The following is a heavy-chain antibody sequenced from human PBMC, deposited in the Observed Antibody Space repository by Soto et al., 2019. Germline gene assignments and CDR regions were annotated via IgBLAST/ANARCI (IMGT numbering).Heavy chain of an antibody. CDR3: AREVVDCSSTSCYGRFDY. V-gene: IGHV1-2*04. CDR1: GYTFTGYY. CDR2: INPNSGGT. Sequence: ASVKVSCKASGYTFTGYYMHWVRQAPGQGLEWMGWINPNSGGTNYAQKFQGWVTMTRDTSISTAYMGLSRLRSDDTAVYYCAREVVDCSSTSCYGRFDYWGQGTLVTVSS. D-gene: IGHD2-2*01. J-gene: IGHJ4*02.